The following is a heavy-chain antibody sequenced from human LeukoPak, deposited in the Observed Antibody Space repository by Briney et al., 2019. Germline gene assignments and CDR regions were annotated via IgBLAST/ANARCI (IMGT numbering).Heavy chain of an antibody. J-gene: IGHJ4*02. CDR2: IYTSGST. Sequence: SETLSLTCTVSGNSFGDYYWSWIRQPAGKGLEWIGRIYTSGSTTYNPSLKSRVTMSVDTSKSQFSLKLSSVTAADTAVYYCARDLTGIAVAGTFDYWGQGTLVTVSS. CDR1: GNSFGDYY. CDR3: ARDLTGIAVAGTFDY. V-gene: IGHV4-4*07. D-gene: IGHD6-19*01.